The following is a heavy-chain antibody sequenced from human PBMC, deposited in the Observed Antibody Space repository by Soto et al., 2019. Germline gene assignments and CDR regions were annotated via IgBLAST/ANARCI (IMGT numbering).Heavy chain of an antibody. CDR1: GGSISSGGYS. J-gene: IGHJ4*02. CDR3: ARAGGLGAVAVDY. CDR2: IYHSGT. Sequence: QLQLQESGSGLVKPSQTLSLTCAVSGGSISSGGYSWSWIRQPPGKGLEWIGYIYHSGTYYNPSLNSRVTISVDRSKNQFSLKLSSVTAADTAVYYCARAGGLGAVAVDYWGQGTLVTVSS. D-gene: IGHD6-19*01. V-gene: IGHV4-30-2*01.